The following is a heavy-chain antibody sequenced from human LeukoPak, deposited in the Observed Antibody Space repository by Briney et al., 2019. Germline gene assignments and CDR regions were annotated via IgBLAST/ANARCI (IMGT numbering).Heavy chain of an antibody. CDR2: INSDGSST. V-gene: IGHV3-74*01. Sequence: GGSLRLSCAASGLTLSTTWMHWVRQVPRKGLLWVSRINSDGSSTSYADSVKGRFTISRDDAKNTLHLQMNSLRVEDTGVYYCAGGNAGDHSRWYFVWGQGTMVTVSS. CDR1: GLTLSTTW. J-gene: IGHJ3*01. CDR3: AGGNAGDHSRWYFV. D-gene: IGHD6-13*01.